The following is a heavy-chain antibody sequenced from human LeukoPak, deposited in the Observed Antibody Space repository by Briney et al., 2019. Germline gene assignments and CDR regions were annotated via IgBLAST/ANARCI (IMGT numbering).Heavy chain of an antibody. CDR3: ARGRGCSSTSCYFVNWFDP. J-gene: IGHJ5*02. CDR1: GYTFTGYY. D-gene: IGHD2-2*01. CDR2: INPNSGGT. Sequence: ASVKVSCKASGYTFTGYYMHWVRQAPGQGLEWMGWINPNSGGTNYAQKFQGRVTITADKSTSTAYMELSSLRSEDTAVYYCARGRGCSSTSCYFVNWFDPWGQGTLVTVSS. V-gene: IGHV1-2*02.